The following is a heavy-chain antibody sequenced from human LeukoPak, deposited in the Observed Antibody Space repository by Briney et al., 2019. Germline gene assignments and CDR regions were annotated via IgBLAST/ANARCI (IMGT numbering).Heavy chain of an antibody. D-gene: IGHD6-19*01. V-gene: IGHV3-23*01. Sequence: PGGSLRLSCAASGFTFSNYAMSWVRQAPGKGLEWVSAISGSGGSTYYADSVKGRFTVSRDNSRNTLYLHMSTLRAEDTAVYYCSTQPESLAGAMYSWGQGALVTVSS. CDR1: GFTFSNYA. CDR3: STQPESLAGAMYS. J-gene: IGHJ4*02. CDR2: ISGSGGST.